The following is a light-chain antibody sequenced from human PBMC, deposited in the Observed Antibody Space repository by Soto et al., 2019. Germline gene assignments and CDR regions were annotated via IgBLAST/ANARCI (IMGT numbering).Light chain of an antibody. CDR3: NSYTSSSLYV. V-gene: IGLV2-14*01. CDR2: DVS. Sequence: QSALTQPASVSGSPGQSITLSCTGTNNDVGGYESVSWYQQHAGRAPRLIIYDVSNRPSGVSVRFSGSKFGNTASLTISGLQAEDEADYYCNSYTSSSLYVFGTGTKVTVL. CDR1: NNDVGGYES. J-gene: IGLJ1*01.